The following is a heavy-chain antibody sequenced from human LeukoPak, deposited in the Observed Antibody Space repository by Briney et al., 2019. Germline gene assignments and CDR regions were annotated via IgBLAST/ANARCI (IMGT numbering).Heavy chain of an antibody. Sequence: GGSLRLSCAASGFTFSSYWMSWVRQAPGKGLEWVANIKQDGSEKYYVDSVKGRFTISRDNAKNSLYLQMNSLRAEDTAVYYCARSGGSGWYYFDYWGQGTLVTVSS. V-gene: IGHV3-7*01. D-gene: IGHD6-19*01. CDR2: IKQDGSEK. CDR3: ARSGGSGWYYFDY. CDR1: GFTFSSYW. J-gene: IGHJ4*02.